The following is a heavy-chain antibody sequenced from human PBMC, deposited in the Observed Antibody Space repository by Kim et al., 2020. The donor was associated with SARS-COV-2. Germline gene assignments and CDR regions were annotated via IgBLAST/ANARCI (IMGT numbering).Heavy chain of an antibody. D-gene: IGHD3-10*01. Sequence: GGSLRLSCVVSGFRFDDYAMHWVRQAPGRGLEWVSAISWNGRSVRYADSVKGRFTVSRDSATNSVYRQMNNLTTDDTALHFGAKEFTGYTSGSYLDYWG. CDR2: ISWNGRSV. CDR3: AKEFTGYTSGSYLDY. J-gene: IGHJ4*01. V-gene: IGHV3-9*01. CDR1: GFRFDDYA.